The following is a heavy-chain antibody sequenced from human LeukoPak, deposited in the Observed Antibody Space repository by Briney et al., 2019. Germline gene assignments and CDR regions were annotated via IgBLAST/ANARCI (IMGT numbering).Heavy chain of an antibody. V-gene: IGHV4-39*07. CDR2: IYYSGGT. CDR3: ARSSLLWFGELSWYNWFDP. CDR1: GGSISISSSY. Sequence: SETLSLTCTVSGGSISISSSYWGWIRQPPGKGLEWIGSIYYSGGTYYNPSLKSRVTISVDTSKNQFSLKLSSVTAADTAVYYCARSSLLWFGELSWYNWFDPWGQGTLVTVSP. J-gene: IGHJ5*02. D-gene: IGHD3-10*01.